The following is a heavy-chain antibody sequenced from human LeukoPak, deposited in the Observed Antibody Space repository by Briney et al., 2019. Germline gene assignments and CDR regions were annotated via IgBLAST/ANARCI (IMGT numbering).Heavy chain of an antibody. CDR3: ARERSSTSNYYYYYYYVDV. V-gene: IGHV3-66*02. D-gene: IGHD2-2*01. Sequence: GGSLRLSCAASGFTVSSNYMTWVRQAPGKGLEWVSVIYSGGTTYSADSAKGRFTMSRDNSKNTLYLQMNSLRAEDTAVYYCARERSSTSNYYYYYYYVDVWGKGTTVTVSS. J-gene: IGHJ6*03. CDR1: GFTVSSNY. CDR2: IYSGGTT.